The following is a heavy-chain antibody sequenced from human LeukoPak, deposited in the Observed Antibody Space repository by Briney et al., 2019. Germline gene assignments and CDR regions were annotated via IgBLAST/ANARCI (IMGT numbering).Heavy chain of an antibody. J-gene: IGHJ6*02. D-gene: IGHD5-12*01. CDR2: IYYSGST. V-gene: IGHV4-31*03. CDR3: ASSEATTTPPPYGMDV. Sequence: SETLSLTCTVSGGSISSGGYYWSWIRQHPGKGLEWIGYIYYSGSTFYNPSLKSRVTISVDMSKNQFSLKLNSVTVADTAVYYCASSEATTTPPPYGMDVWGQGTTVTVSS. CDR1: GGSISSGGYY.